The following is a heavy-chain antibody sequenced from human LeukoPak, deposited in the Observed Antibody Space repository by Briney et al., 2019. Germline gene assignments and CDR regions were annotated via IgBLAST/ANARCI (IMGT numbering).Heavy chain of an antibody. V-gene: IGHV3-11*01. CDR3: ARVNSSSWYKENYYYYGMDV. D-gene: IGHD6-13*01. J-gene: IGHJ6*02. CDR1: GFTFSDYY. CDR2: ISSSGSTI. Sequence: GGSLRLSCAASGFTFSDYYMSWIRRAPGKGLEWVSYISSSGSTIYYADSVKGRFTISRDNAKNSLYLQMNSLRAEDTAVYYCARVNSSSWYKENYYYYGMDVWCQGTTVTVSS.